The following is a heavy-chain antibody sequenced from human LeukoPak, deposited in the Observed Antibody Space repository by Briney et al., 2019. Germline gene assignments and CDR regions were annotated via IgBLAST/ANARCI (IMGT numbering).Heavy chain of an antibody. CDR1: GFTFSNAW. Sequence: GGSLRLSCAASGFTFSNAWMSWVRQAPGKGLEWVGRIKSKTDGGTTDYAAPVKGRFTISRDNSKNTLFVQMDSLRTEDTAVYYCMSVGSSGRGDYWGQGTLVTVSS. J-gene: IGHJ4*02. D-gene: IGHD6-19*01. V-gene: IGHV3-15*01. CDR2: IKSKTDGGTT. CDR3: MSVGSSGRGDY.